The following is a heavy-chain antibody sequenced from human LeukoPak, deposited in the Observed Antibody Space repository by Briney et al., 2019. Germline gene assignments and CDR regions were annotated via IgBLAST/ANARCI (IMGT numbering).Heavy chain of an antibody. V-gene: IGHV3-23*01. J-gene: IGHJ4*02. CDR3: AKSDCSSTSCYVTDY. D-gene: IGHD2-2*01. CDR2: ISGNGGST. CDR1: GFTFSSYA. Sequence: GGSLRLSCAASGFTFSSYAMSWVRQAPGKGLEWVSAISGNGGSTYYTDSVKGRLTISRDNSKNTLFLQMNSLRAEDTAVYYCAKSDCSSTSCYVTDYWGQGTLVTVSS.